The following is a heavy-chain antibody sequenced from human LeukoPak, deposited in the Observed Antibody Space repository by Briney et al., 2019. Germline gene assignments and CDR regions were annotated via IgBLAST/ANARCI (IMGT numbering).Heavy chain of an antibody. CDR3: AKSMWSSDVDTAMVDY. CDR2: ISSTSSTI. J-gene: IGHJ4*02. Sequence: PGGSLRLSCAASGFTFRSYAMNWVRQAPGEGLEWVSYISSTSSTIYYVDSVQGRFTISRDNDKNSLHLQMNSLRAEDTAVYYCAKSMWSSDVDTAMVDYWGQGTLVTVSS. D-gene: IGHD5-18*01. V-gene: IGHV3-48*01. CDR1: GFTFRSYA.